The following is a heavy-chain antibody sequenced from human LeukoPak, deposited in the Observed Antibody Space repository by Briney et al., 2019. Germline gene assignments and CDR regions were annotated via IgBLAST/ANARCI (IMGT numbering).Heavy chain of an antibody. V-gene: IGHV3-11*04. Sequence: GGSLRLSCAASGFTVSDDYLAWVRQAPGTGLEWVSYISGSGGTINYADSVKGRLTISRDNAENSLYLQMNSLRAEDTAVYYCARERRSGSGRFDYWGQGTLVTVSS. D-gene: IGHD3-10*01. J-gene: IGHJ4*02. CDR1: GFTVSDDY. CDR3: ARERRSGSGRFDY. CDR2: ISGSGGTI.